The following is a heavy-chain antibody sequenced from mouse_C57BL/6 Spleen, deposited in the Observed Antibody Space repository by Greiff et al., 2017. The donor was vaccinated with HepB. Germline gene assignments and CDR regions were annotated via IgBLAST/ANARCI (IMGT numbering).Heavy chain of an antibody. CDR2: ISYDGSN. V-gene: IGHV3-6*01. J-gene: IGHJ1*03. CDR3: ARGGRGYWYFDV. Sequence: EVKLQESGPGLVKPSQSLSLTCSVTGYSITSGYYWNWIRQFPGNKLEWMGYISYDGSNNYNPSLKNRISITRDTSKNQFFLKLNSVTTEDTATYYCARGGRGYWYFDVWGTGTTVTVSS. CDR1: GYSITSGYY.